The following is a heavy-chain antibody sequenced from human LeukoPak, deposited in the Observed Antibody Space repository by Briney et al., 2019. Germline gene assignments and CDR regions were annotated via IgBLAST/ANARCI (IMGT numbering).Heavy chain of an antibody. CDR1: GGSISSSNW. J-gene: IGHJ3*02. CDR3: ARDANSGSLSGHDAFDI. V-gene: IGHV4-4*02. CDR2: IYHSGST. D-gene: IGHD1-26*01. Sequence: PSGTLSLTCAVSGGSISSSNWWSWVRQPPGKGLEWIGEIYHSGSTNYNPSLKSRVTISVDKSKNQFSLKLSSVTAADTAVYYCARDANSGSLSGHDAFDIWGQGTMVTVSS.